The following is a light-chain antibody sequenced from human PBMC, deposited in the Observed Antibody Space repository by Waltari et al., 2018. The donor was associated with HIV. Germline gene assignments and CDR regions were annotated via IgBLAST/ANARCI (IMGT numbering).Light chain of an antibody. CDR1: SSDVGIYNL. V-gene: IGLV2-23*01. CDR2: EGS. CDR3: CSYAGSFVV. Sequence: QSALTQPASVSGSPGQSITISCTGTSSDVGIYNLVSWYQQYPGKAPKLMIYEGSKRPSGVSKCFSGSKSGNTASLTISGLQTEDEADYYCCSYAGSFVVFGGGTKLTVL. J-gene: IGLJ2*01.